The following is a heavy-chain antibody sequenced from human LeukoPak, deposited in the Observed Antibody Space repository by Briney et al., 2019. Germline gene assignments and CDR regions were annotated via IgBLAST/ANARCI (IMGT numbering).Heavy chain of an antibody. CDR1: GGSISSSSYY. V-gene: IGHV4-39*07. CDR2: IYYSGST. CDR3: ARRVLGGSSWYGWFDP. Sequence: SETLSLTCTVSGGSISSSSYYWGWIRQPPGKGLEWIGSIYYSGSTYYNPSLKSRVTISVDTSKNQFSLKLSSVTAADTAVYYCARRVLGGSSWYGWFDPWGQGTLVTVSS. J-gene: IGHJ5*02. D-gene: IGHD6-13*01.